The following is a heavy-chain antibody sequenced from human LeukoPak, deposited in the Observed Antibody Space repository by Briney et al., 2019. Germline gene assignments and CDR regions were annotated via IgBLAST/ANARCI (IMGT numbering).Heavy chain of an antibody. CDR3: ASSSSGWQSNVFDI. CDR2: IIPLGTA. CDR1: GGTLSTYT. V-gene: IGHV1-69*08. Sequence: SLKVSCKASGGTLSTYTISWVRQAPGQGLEWMGRIIPLGTANYAQKFQGRVTITADKSTSTAHMELSNLRSEDTAVYYCASSSSGWQSNVFDIWGQGKVVTVSS. J-gene: IGHJ3*02. D-gene: IGHD6-19*01.